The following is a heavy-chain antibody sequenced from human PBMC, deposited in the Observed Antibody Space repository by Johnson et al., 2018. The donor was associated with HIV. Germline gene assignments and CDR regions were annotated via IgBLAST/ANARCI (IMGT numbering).Heavy chain of an antibody. V-gene: IGHV3-NL1*01. CDR1: RFTFSSYA. CDR2: IYSGGST. Sequence: QVQLVESGGGVVQPGRSLRLSCAASRFTFSSYAMHWVRQAPGKGLEWVSVIYSGGSTYYADSVKGRFTISRDNAKNSLYLQMKSLRAEDTALYYCASHRSIAADDAFDIWGQGTMVTVSS. D-gene: IGHD6-13*01. CDR3: ASHRSIAADDAFDI. J-gene: IGHJ3*02.